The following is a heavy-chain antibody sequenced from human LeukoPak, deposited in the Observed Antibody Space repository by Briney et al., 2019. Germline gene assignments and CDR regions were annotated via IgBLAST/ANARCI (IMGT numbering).Heavy chain of an antibody. CDR2: IYYSGST. Sequence: SETLSLTCTVSGGSISSYYWSWIRQPPGKGLEWIGYIYYSGSTNYNPSLKSRVTISVDTSKNHFSLKLSSVTAADTAVYYCARVGSSGWYLDYWGQGTLVTVSS. J-gene: IGHJ4*02. CDR1: GGSISSYY. V-gene: IGHV4-59*12. CDR3: ARVGSSGWYLDY. D-gene: IGHD6-19*01.